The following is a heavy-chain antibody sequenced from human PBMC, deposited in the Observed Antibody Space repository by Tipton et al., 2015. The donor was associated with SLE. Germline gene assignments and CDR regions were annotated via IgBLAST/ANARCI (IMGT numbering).Heavy chain of an antibody. CDR1: GFTFSSYS. CDR2: ISSSSSYI. Sequence: SLRLSCAASGFTFSSYSMNWVRQAPGKGLEWVSSISSSSSYIYYADSVKGRFTISRDNAKNSLYLQMNSLRAEDTAVYYCARDALAERDDSSGYPHYFDYWGQGTLVTVSS. J-gene: IGHJ4*02. CDR3: ARDALAERDDSSGYPHYFDY. D-gene: IGHD3-22*01. V-gene: IGHV3-21*01.